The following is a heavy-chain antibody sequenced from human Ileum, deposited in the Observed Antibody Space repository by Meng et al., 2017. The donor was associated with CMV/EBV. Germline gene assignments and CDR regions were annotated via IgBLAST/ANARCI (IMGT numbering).Heavy chain of an antibody. D-gene: IGHD1-14*01. Sequence: GESLKISCAASGFTFRSYGMHVVRQAPGKGLEWVAFIQYAGSNKYDADSVKGRFTNSRDNFKNTLYMQMNRMRTDDTVVYYCARLGRTNYWGQGMQVTVSS. V-gene: IGHV3-30*02. J-gene: IGHJ4*02. CDR1: GFTFRSYG. CDR2: IQYAGSNK. CDR3: ARLGRTNY.